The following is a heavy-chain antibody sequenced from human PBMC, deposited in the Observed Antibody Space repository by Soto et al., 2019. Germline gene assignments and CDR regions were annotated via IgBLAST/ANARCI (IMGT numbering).Heavy chain of an antibody. J-gene: IGHJ5*02. D-gene: IGHD6-13*01. V-gene: IGHV4-4*02. Sequence: TTGKGLEWIGEVYRTGSTNYNPSLESRLTISVDKSKNQFSLKLTSVTAADTAVYYCARARATIAAAAIFDPWGQGTLVTVSS. CDR3: ARARATIAAAAIFDP. CDR2: VYRTGST.